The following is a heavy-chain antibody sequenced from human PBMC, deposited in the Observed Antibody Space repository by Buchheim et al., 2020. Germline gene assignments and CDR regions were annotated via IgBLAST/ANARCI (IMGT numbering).Heavy chain of an antibody. Sequence: QVQLVESGGGVVQPGRSLRLSCAASGFTFSGYGMHWVRQAPGKGLEWVAVIWYDGSNKDYADSVKGRFTISRDNSKNTLYLQRNSLGAEDTAVYYCARGGGVSTNDFWGQGTL. CDR1: GFTFSGYG. J-gene: IGHJ4*02. V-gene: IGHV3-33*01. CDR3: ARGGGVSTNDF. CDR2: IWYDGSNK. D-gene: IGHD3-16*01.